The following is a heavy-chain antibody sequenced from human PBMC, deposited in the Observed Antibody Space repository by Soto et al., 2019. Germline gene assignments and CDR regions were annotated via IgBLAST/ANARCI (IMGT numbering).Heavy chain of an antibody. D-gene: IGHD3-22*01. J-gene: IGHJ4*02. CDR3: ARDPVGYYDSSGCYLLDY. V-gene: IGHV1-46*01. CDR2: INPSGGST. CDR1: GYTFTSYY. Sequence: ASVKVSCKASGYTFTSYYMHWVRQAPGQGLEWMGIINPSGGSTSYAQKFQGRVTMTRDTSTSTVYMELSSLRSEDTAVYYCARDPVGYYDSSGCYLLDYWGQGTLVTVSS.